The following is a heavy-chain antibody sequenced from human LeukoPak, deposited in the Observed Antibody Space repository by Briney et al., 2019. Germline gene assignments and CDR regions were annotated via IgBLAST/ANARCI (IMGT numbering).Heavy chain of an antibody. CDR2: INSDGSST. CDR1: GFTFGSYW. J-gene: IGHJ4*02. V-gene: IGHV3-74*01. D-gene: IGHD5-12*01. Sequence: GGSPRLSCAASGFTFGSYWMHWVRQAPGKGLVWVSRINSDGSSTSYADSVKGRFTISRDNAKNTLYLQMNSLRAEDTAVYYCARGLVATTPFDYWGQGTLVTVSS. CDR3: ARGLVATTPFDY.